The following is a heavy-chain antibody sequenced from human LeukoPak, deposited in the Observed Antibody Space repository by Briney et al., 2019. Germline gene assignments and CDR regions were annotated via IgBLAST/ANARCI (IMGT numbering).Heavy chain of an antibody. CDR2: IHYSGST. Sequence: NPSETLSLTCTVSGGSISSHYWSWIRQPPGKGLEWIGYIHYSGSTNYNPSLKSRVTISVDTSKNQFSLKLSSVIAADTAVYYCARVGYYDSTDAFDIWGQGTMVTVSS. CDR1: GGSISSHY. J-gene: IGHJ3*02. CDR3: ARVGYYDSTDAFDI. D-gene: IGHD3-22*01. V-gene: IGHV4-59*11.